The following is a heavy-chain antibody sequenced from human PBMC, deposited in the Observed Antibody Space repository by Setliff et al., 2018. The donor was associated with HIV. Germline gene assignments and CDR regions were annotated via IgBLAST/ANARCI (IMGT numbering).Heavy chain of an antibody. CDR2: ISGPGGGA. CDR1: GFTFSSFA. CDR3: AKDSEVWLNYMDV. V-gene: IGHV3-23*01. D-gene: IGHD5-18*01. J-gene: IGHJ6*03. Sequence: PGGSLRLSCAASGFTFSSFAMSWVRQAPGKGLEWVSAISGPGGGAYYADSVKGRFAISRDNSKNTLYLQMNSLRAKDTAVYYCAKDSEVWLNYMDVWGKGTTVTVSS.